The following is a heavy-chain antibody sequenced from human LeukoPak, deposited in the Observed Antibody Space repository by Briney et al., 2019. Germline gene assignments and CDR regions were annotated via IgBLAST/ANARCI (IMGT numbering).Heavy chain of an antibody. Sequence: KPSETLSLTCTVSGGSISSSSYYWGWIRQPPGKGLEWIGSIYYSGSTYYNPSLKSRVTISVHTSKNQFSLKLSSVTAPDTALYYCARSQPPYYYYYYGMDVWGQGTTVTVSS. V-gene: IGHV4-39*01. CDR3: ARSQPPYYYYYYGMDV. J-gene: IGHJ6*02. CDR1: GGSISSSSYY. CDR2: IYYSGST.